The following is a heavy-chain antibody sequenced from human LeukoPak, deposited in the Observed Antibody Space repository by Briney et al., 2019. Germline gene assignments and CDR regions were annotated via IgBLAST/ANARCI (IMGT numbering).Heavy chain of an antibody. V-gene: IGHV3-74*01. Sequence: GGSLRLSCAASGFTFSSYWMHWVRQAPGKGLVWVSRINSDGSNTRYADSVKGRFTISRDNAKNTLYLQMNSLRAEDSAVYYCARDGLAVAPGPLVDYWGQGTLVTVSS. CDR1: GFTFSSYW. CDR2: INSDGSNT. CDR3: ARDGLAVAPGPLVDY. D-gene: IGHD6-19*01. J-gene: IGHJ4*02.